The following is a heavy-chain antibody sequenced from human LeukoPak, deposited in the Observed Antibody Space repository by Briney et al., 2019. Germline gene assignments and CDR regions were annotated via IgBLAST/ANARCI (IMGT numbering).Heavy chain of an antibody. J-gene: IGHJ4*02. D-gene: IGHD6-13*01. CDR2: IYYSGST. CDR3: ARTFGQQLVLDY. CDR1: GGSISSFSYY. V-gene: IGHV4-39*01. Sequence: SETLSLTCTVSGGSISSFSYYWGWIRQPPGKGLEWIGSIYYSGSTYYNPSLKSRVTISVDTSKNQFSLKLSSVTAADTAVYYCARTFGQQLVLDYWGQGTLVTVSS.